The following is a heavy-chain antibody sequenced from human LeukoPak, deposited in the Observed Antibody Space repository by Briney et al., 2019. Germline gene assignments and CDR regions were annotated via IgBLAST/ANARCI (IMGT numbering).Heavy chain of an antibody. V-gene: IGHV3-74*01. CDR1: GFTLSSYW. D-gene: IGHD3-10*01. Sequence: GGSLRLSCAASGFTLSSYWMHWVRQAPGKGLVWVSRINSDGSSTSYADSVKGRFTISRDNAKNTLYLQMNSLRAEDTAVYYCARVVYGWNAFDIWGQGTMVTVSS. CDR2: INSDGSST. J-gene: IGHJ3*02. CDR3: ARVVYGWNAFDI.